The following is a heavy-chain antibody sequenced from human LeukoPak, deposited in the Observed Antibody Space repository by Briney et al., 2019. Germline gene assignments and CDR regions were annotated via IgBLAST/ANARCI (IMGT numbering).Heavy chain of an antibody. CDR2: IYTSGST. CDR1: GGSISSGSYY. J-gene: IGHJ5*02. D-gene: IGHD3-10*01. CDR3: ARLWFGELDWFDP. V-gene: IGHV4-61*02. Sequence: PSETLSLTCTVSGGSISSGSYYWSWIRQPAGKGLEWIGRIYTSGSTNYNPSLKSRVTMSVDTSKNQFSLKLSSVTAADTAVYYCARLWFGELDWFDPWGQGTLVTVSS.